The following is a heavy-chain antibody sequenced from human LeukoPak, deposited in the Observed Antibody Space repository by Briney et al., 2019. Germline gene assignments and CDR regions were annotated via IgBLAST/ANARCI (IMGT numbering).Heavy chain of an antibody. CDR1: GFTFSSYD. J-gene: IGHJ4*02. V-gene: IGHV3-48*02. CDR3: ATDQRYAFDY. CDR2: IRTTAEGAKYA. D-gene: IGHD3-9*01. Sequence: PGGSLRLSCAASGFTFSSYDMTWVRQAPGKGLEWISNIRTTAEGAKYAYYADSVKGRVTISRDDGKNTLYLHMNSLRDDDTAVYYCATDQRYAFDYGGQGILVTVSS.